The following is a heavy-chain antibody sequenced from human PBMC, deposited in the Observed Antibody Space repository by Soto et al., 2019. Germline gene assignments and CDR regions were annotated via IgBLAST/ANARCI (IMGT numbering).Heavy chain of an antibody. V-gene: IGHV4-30-2*01. Sequence: QLQLQESGSGLVKPSQTLSLTCAVSGGSISSGGYSWSWIRQPPGTGLEWIGYISHSGSTYYNPSLQSRVTISVDRSKNQFSLKLSSVTAADTAVYYCASSHAGAHITAAVHWGQGTLVTVSS. D-gene: IGHD6-13*01. CDR2: ISHSGST. J-gene: IGHJ4*02. CDR3: ASSHAGAHITAAVH. CDR1: GGSISSGGYS.